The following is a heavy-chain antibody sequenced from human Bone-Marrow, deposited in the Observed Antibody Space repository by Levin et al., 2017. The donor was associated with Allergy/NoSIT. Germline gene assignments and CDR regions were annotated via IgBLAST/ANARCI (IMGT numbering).Heavy chain of an antibody. Sequence: SETLSLTCVVSGESINSGGYSWSWVRQPPGKGLEWIGYIYHSGSSYQNPSLKSRVTISLDKSKNHFSLNLTSVTAADTAVYYCTRAIGGWFGPWGQGALVTVSS. J-gene: IGHJ5*02. CDR2: IYHSGSS. V-gene: IGHV4-30-2*01. D-gene: IGHD3-16*01. CDR1: GESINSGGYS. CDR3: TRAIGGWFGP.